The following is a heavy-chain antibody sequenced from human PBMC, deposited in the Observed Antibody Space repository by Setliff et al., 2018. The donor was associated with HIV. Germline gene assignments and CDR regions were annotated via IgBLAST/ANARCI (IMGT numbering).Heavy chain of an antibody. J-gene: IGHJ4*02. CDR3: TTELPVDIVALVDY. Sequence: GGSLRLSCAASGFTVIYYGMHGVSQAPGKGLEWVTSIRYDGSYKYYADSVRGRFTISRDNSKNTLYLQMNSLKTEDTAVYYCTTELPVDIVALVDYWGQGTLVTVSS. CDR1: GFTVIYYG. CDR2: IRYDGSYK. V-gene: IGHV3-30*02. D-gene: IGHD5-12*01.